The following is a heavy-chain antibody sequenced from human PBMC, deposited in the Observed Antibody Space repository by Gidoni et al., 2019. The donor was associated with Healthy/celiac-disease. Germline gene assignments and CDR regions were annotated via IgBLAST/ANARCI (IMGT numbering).Heavy chain of an antibody. D-gene: IGHD1-26*01. J-gene: IGHJ4*02. V-gene: IGHV4-30-2*01. CDR1: GGSISSGGYS. CDR2: IYHSGST. Sequence: QLQLQESGSGLVKPSQTLSLTCAVSGGSISSGGYSWSWIRQPPGKGLEWIGYIYHSGSTYYNPSLKSRVTISVDRSKNQFSLKLSSVTAADTAVYYCARYCIVGARYYFDYWGQGTLVTVSS. CDR3: ARYCIVGARYYFDY.